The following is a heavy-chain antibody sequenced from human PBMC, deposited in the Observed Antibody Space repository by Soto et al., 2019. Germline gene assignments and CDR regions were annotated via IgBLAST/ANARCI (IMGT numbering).Heavy chain of an antibody. J-gene: IGHJ4*02. D-gene: IGHD6-19*01. CDR3: ATDRRIAVAGALPY. V-gene: IGHV3-30*03. Sequence: QVHLVESGGGVVQPGKSLRLSCVTSGFTFGAYGMHWVRHTPDKGLEWVAVISFDGGKKFYADSVKGRFTISRDNSDGTLYLQMSGLRPDDTAVYYCATDRRIAVAGALPYWGQGTLVTVSS. CDR2: ISFDGGKK. CDR1: GFTFGAYG.